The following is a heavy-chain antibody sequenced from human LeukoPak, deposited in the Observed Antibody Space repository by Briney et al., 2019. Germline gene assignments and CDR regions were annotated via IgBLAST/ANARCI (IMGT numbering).Heavy chain of an antibody. CDR2: IKDDGSEK. CDR3: ARRSTEDY. V-gene: IGHV3-7*01. Sequence: GGSLRLSCAASGFTFSSYEMNWVRQAPGKGLEWVATIKDDGSEKYSVQGRFTISRDNAKNSLYLQMNSLRVEDTAVYYCARRSTEDYWGQGTLVTVSS. D-gene: IGHD2-2*01. J-gene: IGHJ4*02. CDR1: GFTFSSYE.